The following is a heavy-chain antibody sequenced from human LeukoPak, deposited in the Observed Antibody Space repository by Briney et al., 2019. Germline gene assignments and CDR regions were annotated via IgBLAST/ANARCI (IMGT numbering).Heavy chain of an antibody. V-gene: IGHV3-23*01. CDR2: VSGSGGST. J-gene: IGHJ4*02. Sequence: GGPVRLSCAASGFTFSSYAMSWVRQAPGKGLEWVSAVSGSGGSTSYADCVKGRFTISRDNSRDTLYLQMKSLRAEDTAVYYCVKTPRNIGWWIDYWGQGPLVTLSS. CDR1: GFTFSSYA. CDR3: VKTPRNIGWWIDY. D-gene: IGHD6-19*01.